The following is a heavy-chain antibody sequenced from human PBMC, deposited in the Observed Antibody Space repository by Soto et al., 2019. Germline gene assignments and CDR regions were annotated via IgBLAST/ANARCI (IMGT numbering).Heavy chain of an antibody. CDR3: ARGGPWELYTPRLYYFDY. CDR1: GYTFTGYY. V-gene: IGHV1-2*04. Sequence: ASVKVSCKASGYTFTGYYMHWVRQAPGQGLEWMGWINPNSGGTNYAQKFQGWVTMTRDTSISTAYMELSRLRSDDTAVYYCARGGPWELYTPRLYYFDYWGQGTLVTVSS. J-gene: IGHJ4*02. D-gene: IGHD1-26*01. CDR2: INPNSGGT.